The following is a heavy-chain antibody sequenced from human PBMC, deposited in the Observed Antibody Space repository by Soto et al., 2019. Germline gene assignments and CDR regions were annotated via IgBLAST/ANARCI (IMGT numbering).Heavy chain of an antibody. CDR2: IDYSGGT. D-gene: IGHD3-22*01. V-gene: IGHV4-31*03. CDR1: GGSISSADFS. Sequence: QVHLQESGPGLVKPSQTLSLTCTVSGGSISSADFSWYWISQHPGKGLEWIGYIDYSGGTYYNPSLQSRVSISVDTSEHQFALNLSSVTAADTAVYYCVIVPGDSHPVYWGQGTLVTFSS. CDR3: VIVPGDSHPVY. J-gene: IGHJ4*02.